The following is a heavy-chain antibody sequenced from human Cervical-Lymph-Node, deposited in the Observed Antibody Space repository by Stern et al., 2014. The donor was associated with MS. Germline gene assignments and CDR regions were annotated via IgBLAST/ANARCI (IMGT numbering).Heavy chain of an antibody. V-gene: IGHV3-11*01. Sequence: QVQLVQSGGGLVKPGGSLRLSCAASGFSFSDFSMAWVRQAPGQGLEWVSYTSSGGGSISYADSMKGRFTISRDNARNSLYLQMDGLRVEDTAVYYCARGLRWSAISYFDSWGQGTLVTVSS. D-gene: IGHD4-23*01. J-gene: IGHJ4*02. CDR2: TSSGGGSI. CDR1: GFSFSDFS. CDR3: ARGLRWSAISYFDS.